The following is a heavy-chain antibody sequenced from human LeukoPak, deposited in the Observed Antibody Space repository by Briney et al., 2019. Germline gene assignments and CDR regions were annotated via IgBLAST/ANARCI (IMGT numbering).Heavy chain of an antibody. D-gene: IGHD3-22*01. CDR2: IYYSGST. J-gene: IGHJ5*02. CDR1: GGSISSGGYY. V-gene: IGHV4-31*03. CDR3: ARVLSPAYYYDSSGLKDNWFDP. Sequence: PSGTLSLTCTVSGGSISSGGYYWSWIRQHPGKGLEWIGYIYYSGSTYYNPSLKSRVTISVDTSKNQFSLKLSSVTAADTAVYYCARVLSPAYYYDSSGLKDNWFDPWGQGTLVTVSS.